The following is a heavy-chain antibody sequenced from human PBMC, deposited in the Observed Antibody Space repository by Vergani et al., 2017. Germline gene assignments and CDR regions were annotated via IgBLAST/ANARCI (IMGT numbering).Heavy chain of an antibody. CDR2: INWNSGNV. CDR3: VKDMYSSPYYYYMDV. CDR1: GFTFNDYA. D-gene: IGHD6-13*01. Sequence: EVQPVESGGGLVQPGRSLGLSCAASGFTFNDYAMHWVRQAPGKGLEWVSSINWNSGNVGYADSVKGRFTISRDNAKNSLFLQMNSLTTEDTALYYCVKDMYSSPYYYYMDVWGKGTTVTVSS. V-gene: IGHV3-9*01. J-gene: IGHJ6*03.